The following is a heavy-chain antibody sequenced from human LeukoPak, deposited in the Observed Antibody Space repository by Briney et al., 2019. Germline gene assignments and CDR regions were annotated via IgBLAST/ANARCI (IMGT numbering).Heavy chain of an antibody. V-gene: IGHV4-4*07. CDR2: IYTSGST. Sequence: SETLSLTCTVSGVYISSYYWSWSRQPAGKGLEWIGRIYTSGSTNYNPSLKSRVTMSLDTPNNQFSLKLSAVTAADTAVYYCARDLWFGGEDWFDPWGQGTLVTVSS. D-gene: IGHD3-10*01. CDR1: GVYISSYY. CDR3: ARDLWFGGEDWFDP. J-gene: IGHJ5*02.